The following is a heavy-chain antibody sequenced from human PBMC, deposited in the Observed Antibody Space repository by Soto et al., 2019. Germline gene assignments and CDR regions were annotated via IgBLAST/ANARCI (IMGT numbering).Heavy chain of an antibody. D-gene: IGHD2-15*01. J-gene: IGHJ6*02. CDR3: AKGSGGTYHYYGMDV. Sequence: SLRLSCAASGFTFDDYAMHWVRQAPGKGLEWVSGINWNSGNIGYADSVKGRFTISRDTAKKSLYLQMNSLRAEDTASYYCAKGSGGTYHYYGMDVWGQGTTVTVSS. V-gene: IGHV3-9*01. CDR2: INWNSGNI. CDR1: GFTFDDYA.